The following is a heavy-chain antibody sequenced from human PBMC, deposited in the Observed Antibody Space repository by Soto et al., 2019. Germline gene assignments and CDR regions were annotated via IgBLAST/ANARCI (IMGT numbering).Heavy chain of an antibody. CDR2: INAGNGNT. V-gene: IGHV1-3*01. D-gene: IGHD3-9*01. J-gene: IGHJ6*03. Sequence: ASVKVSCKASGYTFTSYAMHWVRQAPGQRLEWMGWINAGNGNTKYSQKFQGRVTITRDTSASTAYMELSSLRSEDTAVYYCARASYDILTGYQSYYYYYYLDVCGKGTTVTVSS. CDR3: ARASYDILTGYQSYYYYYYLDV. CDR1: GYTFTSYA.